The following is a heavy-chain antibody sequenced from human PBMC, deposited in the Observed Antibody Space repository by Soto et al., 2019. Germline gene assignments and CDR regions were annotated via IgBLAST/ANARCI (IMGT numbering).Heavy chain of an antibody. CDR2: INPYNGNT. CDR1: GYTFSSYG. D-gene: IGHD1-20*01. J-gene: IGHJ6*02. CDR3: AREFGITGGRTYGMDV. V-gene: IGHV1-18*04. Sequence: DSVKVSCKASGYTFSSYGITSVRQAPGQGLEWMGWINPYNGNTNYAQKLQGRVTMTTDTSTSTAYLDLTSLRSDDTAVYYCAREFGITGGRTYGMDVWGQGTTVTVSS.